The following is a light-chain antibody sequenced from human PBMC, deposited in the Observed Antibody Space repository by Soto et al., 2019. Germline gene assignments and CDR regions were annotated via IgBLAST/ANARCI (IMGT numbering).Light chain of an antibody. Sequence: QSALTQPPSVSGSPGQSGTISCTGTSSDVGSYNRVSWYQQPPGTAPQLMIYEVNNRPSGVPERFSGSKSGNTASLNISGLQAEDEADYYCSSYTSSTTLVFGGGTKVTVL. CDR3: SSYTSSTTLV. CDR1: SSDVGSYNR. J-gene: IGLJ2*01. CDR2: EVN. V-gene: IGLV2-18*02.